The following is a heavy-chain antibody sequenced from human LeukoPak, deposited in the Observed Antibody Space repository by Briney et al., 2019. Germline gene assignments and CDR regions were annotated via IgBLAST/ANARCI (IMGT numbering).Heavy chain of an antibody. D-gene: IGHD3-16*02. CDR2: ISGSGGST. Sequence: GGSLRLSCAASGFTFSSYSMNWVRQAPGKGLEWVSAISGSGGSTYYADSVKGRFTISRDNSKNTLYLQMNSLRAEDTAVYYCAKSDVEVIEYPDYWGQGTLVTVSS. CDR3: AKSDVEVIEYPDY. CDR1: GFTFSSYS. V-gene: IGHV3-23*01. J-gene: IGHJ4*02.